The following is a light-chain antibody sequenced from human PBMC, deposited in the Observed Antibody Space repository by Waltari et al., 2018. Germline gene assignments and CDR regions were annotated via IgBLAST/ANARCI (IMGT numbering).Light chain of an antibody. CDR2: GAS. V-gene: IGKV3-15*01. CDR3: QQYNKWPPLT. CDR1: QSVSSD. Sequence: EIVMTQSPATLSVSPGERATLSCRPSQSVSSDLAWYQQKPGQAPRLLMYGASTRATGIPARFSGSGSGTEFTLTISSLQSEDFAVYYCQQYNKWPPLTFGGGTKVEIK. J-gene: IGKJ4*01.